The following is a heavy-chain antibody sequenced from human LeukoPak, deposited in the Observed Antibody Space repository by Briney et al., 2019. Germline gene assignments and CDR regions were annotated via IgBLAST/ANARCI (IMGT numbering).Heavy chain of an antibody. V-gene: IGHV1-2*02. Sequence: ASVKVSCKASGYTFTGYYMHWVRQAPGQGLEWMGWINPNSGGTNYAQKFQGRVTMTRDTSISTAYMELSRLRSDDTAVYYCARVQGYCGSTSCHPDTNFDYWGQGTLVTVSS. CDR2: INPNSGGT. D-gene: IGHD2-2*01. CDR3: ARVQGYCGSTSCHPDTNFDY. CDR1: GYTFTGYY. J-gene: IGHJ4*02.